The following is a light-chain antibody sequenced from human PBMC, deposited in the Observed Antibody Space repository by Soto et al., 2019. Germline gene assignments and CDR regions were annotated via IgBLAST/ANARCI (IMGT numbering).Light chain of an antibody. J-gene: IGLJ1*01. V-gene: IGLV2-14*01. Sequence: QSVLTQPASVSGSPGQSITISCTGTSSGVGGYNYVSWYQQHPGKAPKLMIYDVSNRPSGVSNRFSGSKSGNTASLTISGLQAEDEADYYCSSYTSSSPYVFGTGTKLTV. CDR2: DVS. CDR1: SSGVGGYNY. CDR3: SSYTSSSPYV.